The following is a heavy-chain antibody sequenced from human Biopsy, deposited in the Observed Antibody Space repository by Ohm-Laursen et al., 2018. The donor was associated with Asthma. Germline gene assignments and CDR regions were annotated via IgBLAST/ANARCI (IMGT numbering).Heavy chain of an antibody. CDR3: ASDLGGYYYDSSGYSSDY. V-gene: IGHV3-7*05. CDR1: GFTFSSYW. J-gene: IGHJ4*02. Sequence: SLRLSCAASGFTFSSYWMSWVRQAPGKGLEWVANIKQDGSEKYYVDSVKGRFTISRDNAKNSLYLQMNSLRAEDTAVYYCASDLGGYYYDSSGYSSDYWGQGTLVTVSS. D-gene: IGHD3-22*01. CDR2: IKQDGSEK.